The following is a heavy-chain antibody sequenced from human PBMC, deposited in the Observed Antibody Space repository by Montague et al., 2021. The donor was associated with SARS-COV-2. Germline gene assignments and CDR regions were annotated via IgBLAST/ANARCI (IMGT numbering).Heavy chain of an antibody. CDR2: MYYSGST. J-gene: IGHJ4*02. V-gene: IGHV4-59*13. Sequence: SETLSLTCTVSGGSISSYYWSRIRQPPGKGLEWIGYMYYSGSTNYNPSLKSRVTLSVDTSKSQFSLKLSSVTAADTAVYYCARDFDYWGQGTLVTVSS. CDR1: GGSISSYY. CDR3: ARDFDY.